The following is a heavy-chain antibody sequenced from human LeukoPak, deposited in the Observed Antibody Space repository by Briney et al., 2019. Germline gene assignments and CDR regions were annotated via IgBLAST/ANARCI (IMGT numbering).Heavy chain of an antibody. CDR2: ISSSSSYI. V-gene: IGHV3-21*01. Sequence: KPGGSLRLSCAASGFTFSSYSMNWVRQAPGKGLEWVSSISSSSSYIYYADSEKGRFTISRDNAKNSLYLQMNSLRAEDTAVYYCARGYIVVVPAALDAFDIWGQGTMVTVSS. CDR3: ARGYIVVVPAALDAFDI. J-gene: IGHJ3*02. CDR1: GFTFSSYS. D-gene: IGHD2-2*01.